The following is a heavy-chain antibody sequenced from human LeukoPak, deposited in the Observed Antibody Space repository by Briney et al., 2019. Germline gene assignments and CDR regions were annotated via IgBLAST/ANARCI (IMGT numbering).Heavy chain of an antibody. CDR3: ARGSDDFWSGYSPSY. CDR1: GYTFTGYY. D-gene: IGHD3-3*01. J-gene: IGHJ4*02. Sequence: ASVKVSCKASGYTFTGYYMHWVRQAPGQGLEWMGWINPNSGGTNYAQKFQGRVTMTRDTSISTAYMELSRLRSDDTAAYYCARGSDDFWSGYSPSYWGQGTLVTVSS. CDR2: INPNSGGT. V-gene: IGHV1-2*02.